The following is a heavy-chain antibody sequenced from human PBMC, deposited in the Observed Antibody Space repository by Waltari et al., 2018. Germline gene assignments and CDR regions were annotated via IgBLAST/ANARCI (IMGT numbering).Heavy chain of an antibody. CDR1: GGSFSGYY. J-gene: IGHJ3*02. CDR2: INHSGST. Sequence: QVQLQQWGAGLLKPSETLSLTCAVYGGSFSGYYWSWIRQPPGKGLEWIGEINHSGSTNYNPTLKNRVTISVDTSKNQFSLKLSSVTSADTAVYYCARHFGVVTTDAFDIWGQGTMVTVSS. CDR3: ARHFGVVTTDAFDI. V-gene: IGHV4-34*01. D-gene: IGHD3-3*01.